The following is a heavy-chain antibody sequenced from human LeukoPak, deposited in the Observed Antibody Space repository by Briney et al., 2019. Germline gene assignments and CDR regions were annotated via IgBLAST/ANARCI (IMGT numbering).Heavy chain of an antibody. D-gene: IGHD3-16*02. CDR3: VRGVSGRYLFDY. J-gene: IGHJ4*02. Sequence: PGGSLRLSCAASGFTFSSYEMNWVRQAPGKGLEWVSYISSSGSTIYYADSVKGRFTISRDNAKNSLYLQMNSLRAEDTALYYCVRGVSGRYLFDYWGQGTLVTVSS. V-gene: IGHV3-48*03. CDR2: ISSSGSTI. CDR1: GFTFSSYE.